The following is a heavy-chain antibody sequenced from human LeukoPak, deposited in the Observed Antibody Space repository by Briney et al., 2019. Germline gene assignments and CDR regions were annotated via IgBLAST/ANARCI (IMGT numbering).Heavy chain of an antibody. CDR1: GFTFSSYE. J-gene: IGHJ4*02. CDR2: ISSSSSTI. V-gene: IGHV3-48*03. D-gene: IGHD3-10*01. CDR3: ARGPMVRGVFIRRSKSGYFDY. Sequence: SGGSLRLSCAASGFTFSSYEMNWVRQAPGKGLEWVSYISSSSSTIYYADSVKGRFTISRDNAKNSLYLQMNSLRAEDTAVYYCARGPMVRGVFIRRSKSGYFDYWGQGTLVTVSS.